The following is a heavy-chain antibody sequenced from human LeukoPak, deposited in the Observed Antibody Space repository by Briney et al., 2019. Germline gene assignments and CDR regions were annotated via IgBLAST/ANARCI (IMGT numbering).Heavy chain of an antibody. CDR2: FYYSGST. CDR1: GGSISSTSYY. J-gene: IGHJ4*02. V-gene: IGHV4-39*01. D-gene: IGHD7-27*01. CDR3: ARLGWGSGGY. Sequence: PSETLSLTCTVSGGSISSTSYYWGWIRQPPGKGLEWIGSFYYSGSTNYNPSLKSRVTISVDTSKNQFFLKLDSVTAADTAVYYCARLGWGSGGYWGQGTLVTVSS.